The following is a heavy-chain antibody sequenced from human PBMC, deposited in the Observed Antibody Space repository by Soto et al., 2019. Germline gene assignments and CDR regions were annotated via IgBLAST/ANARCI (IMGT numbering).Heavy chain of an antibody. D-gene: IGHD3-22*01. J-gene: IGHJ6*02. CDR3: ARDLGYYDSSGVYYYYGMDV. V-gene: IGHV1-69*13. Sequence: ASVKVSCKASGGTFSSYAISWVRQAPGQGLEWMGGIIPIFGTANYAQKFQGRVTITADESTSTAYMELSSLRSEDTAVYYCARDLGYYDSSGVYYYYGMDVWGQGTTVTVSS. CDR1: GGTFSSYA. CDR2: IIPIFGTA.